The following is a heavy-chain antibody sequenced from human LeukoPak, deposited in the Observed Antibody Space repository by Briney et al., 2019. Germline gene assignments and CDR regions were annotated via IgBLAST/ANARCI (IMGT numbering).Heavy chain of an antibody. CDR1: GYTFSGYN. Sequence: ASVKVSCKASGYTFSGYNMHWVRQAPGQGLEWMGWINPNSGGTNYAQKFQGRVTMTRDTSISTAYMELSRLRSDDTAVYYCARAAHDYGDYSNWFDPWGQGTLVTVSS. CDR2: INPNSGGT. CDR3: ARAAHDYGDYSNWFDP. V-gene: IGHV1-2*02. D-gene: IGHD4-17*01. J-gene: IGHJ5*02.